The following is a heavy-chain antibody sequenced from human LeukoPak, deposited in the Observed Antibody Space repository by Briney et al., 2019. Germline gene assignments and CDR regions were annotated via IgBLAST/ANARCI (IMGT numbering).Heavy chain of an antibody. D-gene: IGHD3-10*01. CDR3: ANRAQLLWFGEGGAFDI. V-gene: IGHV3-66*01. Sequence: GGSLRLSCAASGFTVSSDYMSWVRQAPGKGLEWVSVIYSGGSTYYADSVKGRFTISRDNSKNTLYLQMNSLRAEDTAVYYCANRAQLLWFGEGGAFDIWGQGTMVTVSS. CDR2: IYSGGST. J-gene: IGHJ3*02. CDR1: GFTVSSDY.